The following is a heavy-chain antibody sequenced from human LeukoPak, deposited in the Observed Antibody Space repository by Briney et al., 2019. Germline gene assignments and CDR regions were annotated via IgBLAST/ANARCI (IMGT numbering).Heavy chain of an antibody. CDR2: IMQNGSEK. Sequence: GRSLRPASAPSTLILTSEWTSWVRQAEGNVREWVANIMQNGSEKYYVDSVKGRFTISRDNAKNSLYLQMNSLRAEDTAVYYCARGNLRYFDWLLFTGLDYWGQGTLVTVSS. CDR1: TLILTSEW. V-gene: IGHV3-7*04. D-gene: IGHD3-9*01. CDR3: ARGNLRYFDWLLFTGLDY. J-gene: IGHJ4*02.